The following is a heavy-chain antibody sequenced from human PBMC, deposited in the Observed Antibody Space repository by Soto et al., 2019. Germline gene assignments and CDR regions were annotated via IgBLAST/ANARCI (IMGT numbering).Heavy chain of an antibody. J-gene: IGHJ1*01. CDR1: GFTFSSYA. CDR2: ISYDGSNK. V-gene: IGHV3-30-3*01. CDR3: ARKPRETYYYDSSGHYRPRAEYFQH. Sequence: QVQLVESGGGVVQPGRSLRLSCAASGFTFSSYAMHWVRQAPGKGLEWVAVISYDGSNKYYADSVKGRFTISRDNSKNTLYLHMNSLIAEETAVYYCARKPRETYYYDSSGHYRPRAEYFQHWGQGTLVTVSS. D-gene: IGHD3-22*01.